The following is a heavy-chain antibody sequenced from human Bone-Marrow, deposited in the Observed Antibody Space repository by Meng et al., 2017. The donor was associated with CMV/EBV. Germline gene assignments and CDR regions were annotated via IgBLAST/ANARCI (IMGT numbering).Heavy chain of an antibody. CDR2: ISSSGSTI. J-gene: IGHJ5*02. D-gene: IGHD3-22*01. Sequence: RGSLRLSCAASGFTFSSYEMNWVRQAPGKGLEWVSYISSSGSTIYYADSVKGRFTISRDNAKNSLYLQMNSLRAEDTAVYYCARDLLVTYDRGTGWFDPWGQGTLVTVSS. CDR3: ARDLLVTYDRGTGWFDP. V-gene: IGHV3-48*03. CDR1: GFTFSSYE.